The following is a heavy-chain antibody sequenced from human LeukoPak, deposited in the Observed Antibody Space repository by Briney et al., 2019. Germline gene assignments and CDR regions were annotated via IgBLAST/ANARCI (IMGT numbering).Heavy chain of an antibody. D-gene: IGHD1-26*01. V-gene: IGHV3-30*02. CDR2: IRYDGSNK. Sequence: GGSLRLSCAASGSTFSSYGMHWVRQAPGKGLEWVAFIRYDGSNKYYADSVKGRFTISRDNSKNTLYLQMNSLRAEDTAVYYCARERYSGSYLAFSDFQYWGQGTLVTVSS. J-gene: IGHJ4*02. CDR3: ARERYSGSYLAFSDFQY. CDR1: GSTFSSYG.